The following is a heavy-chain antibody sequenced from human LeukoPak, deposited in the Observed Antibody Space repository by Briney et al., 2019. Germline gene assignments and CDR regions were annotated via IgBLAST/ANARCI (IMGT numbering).Heavy chain of an antibody. CDR2: IYPGDSGT. J-gene: IGHJ4*02. D-gene: IGHD4-23*01. V-gene: IGHV5-51*01. CDR3: ARSREDYGGNPNFDY. Sequence: GESLKISCKGSGYSFTSYWIGWVRQMPGKGLEWMGIIYPGDSGTRYSPSFQGQVTISADKSISTAYLQWSSLKASDTAMYYCARSREDYGGNPNFDYWGQGTLVTVSS. CDR1: GYSFTSYW.